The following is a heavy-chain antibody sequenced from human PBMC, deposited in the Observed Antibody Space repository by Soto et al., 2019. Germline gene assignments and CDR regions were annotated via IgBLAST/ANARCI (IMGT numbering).Heavy chain of an antibody. CDR3: ARGGLGYCSGGSCYSAGLSRYYYGMDV. Sequence: SETLSLTCAVYGGSFRGYYLSWIRQHPGKGLEWIGYIYYSGSTYYNPSLKSRVTISVDTSKNQFSLKLSSVTAADTAVYYCARGGLGYCSGGSCYSAGLSRYYYGMDVWGQGTTVTVSS. CDR2: IYYSGST. CDR1: GGSFRGYY. J-gene: IGHJ6*02. V-gene: IGHV4-31*11. D-gene: IGHD2-15*01.